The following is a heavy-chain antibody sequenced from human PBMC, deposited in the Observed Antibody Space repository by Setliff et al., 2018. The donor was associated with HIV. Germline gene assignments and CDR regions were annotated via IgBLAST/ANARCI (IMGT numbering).Heavy chain of an antibody. V-gene: IGHV3-30*02. CDR3: AKDAPTGHYYDSSGYAGY. CDR2: IRYDGSNK. Sequence: PGGSLRLSCAASGFTFSSYGMHWVRQAPGKGLEWVAFIRYDGSNKYYADSVKGRFTISRDNSKNTLYLQMNSLRAEDTAVYYCAKDAPTGHYYDSSGYAGYWGQGTLVTVSS. J-gene: IGHJ4*02. D-gene: IGHD3-22*01. CDR1: GFTFSSYG.